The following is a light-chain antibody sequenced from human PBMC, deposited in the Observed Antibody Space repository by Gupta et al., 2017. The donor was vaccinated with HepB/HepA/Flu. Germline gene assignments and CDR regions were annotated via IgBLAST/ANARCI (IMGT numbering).Light chain of an antibody. CDR2: DAS. J-gene: IGKJ4*01. CDR1: QSVSSY. CDR3: QQRSNWHPLT. V-gene: IGKV3D-11*02. Sequence: EIVLTQSLATLSLSPGERATLSCRASQSVSSYLAWYQQKPGQAPRLLIYDASNRATGIPARFSGSGPGTDFTLTISSLEPEDFAVYYCQQRSNWHPLTFGGGTKVEIK.